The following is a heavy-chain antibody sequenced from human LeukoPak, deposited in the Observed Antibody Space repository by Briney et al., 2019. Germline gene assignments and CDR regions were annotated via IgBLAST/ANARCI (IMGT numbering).Heavy chain of an antibody. J-gene: IGHJ4*02. V-gene: IGHV3-7*01. CDR3: AKSVPSTNYDFWSGAAATVSPFDY. Sequence: GGSLRLSCAASGFTFSSYWMSWVRQAPGKGLEWVANIKQDGSEKYYVDSVKGRFTISRDNAKNSLYLQMNSLRAEDTAVYYCAKSVPSTNYDFWSGAAATVSPFDYWGQGTLVTVSS. CDR2: IKQDGSEK. D-gene: IGHD3-3*01. CDR1: GFTFSSYW.